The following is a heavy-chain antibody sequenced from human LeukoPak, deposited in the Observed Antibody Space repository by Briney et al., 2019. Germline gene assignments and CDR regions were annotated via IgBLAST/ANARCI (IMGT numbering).Heavy chain of an antibody. Sequence: GGSLRLSCAASGFTFSSYSMNWVRQAPGKGLEWVSVIYSGGSTYYADPVKGRFTISRDNSKNTLYLQMNSLRAEDTAVYYCAKGDLWFGELLSAFDIWGQGTMVTVSS. J-gene: IGHJ3*02. D-gene: IGHD3-10*01. V-gene: IGHV3-66*01. CDR1: GFTFSSYS. CDR2: IYSGGST. CDR3: AKGDLWFGELLSAFDI.